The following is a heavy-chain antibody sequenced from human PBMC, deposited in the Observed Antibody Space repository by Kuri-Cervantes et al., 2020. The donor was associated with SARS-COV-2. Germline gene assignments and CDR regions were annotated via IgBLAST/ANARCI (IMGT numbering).Heavy chain of an antibody. V-gene: IGHV6-1*01. D-gene: IGHD1-1*01. Sequence: SQTLSLTCAISGDSVSSDSAAWNCIRQSPSIGLEWLGRTYYRSKWYNDYAVSVKSRISINPETSKNQFSLQLNSVTPEATAVYYSARKDLEGRFYYSGMDVWGQGTTDTVSS. CDR2: TYYRSKWYN. J-gene: IGHJ6*02. CDR1: GDSVSSDSAA. CDR3: ARKDLEGRFYYSGMDV.